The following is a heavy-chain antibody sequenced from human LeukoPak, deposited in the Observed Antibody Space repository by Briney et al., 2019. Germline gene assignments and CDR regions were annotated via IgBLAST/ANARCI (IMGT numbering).Heavy chain of an antibody. D-gene: IGHD6-13*01. Sequence: ASVKVSCKASGYSFTDYYIHWVRQAPGQGLEWMGWVNPNTGGTNYPQKLQGRVTLTRDTSISTVYMEMSRLRSDDTAVYYCARVHWVAAGEDAFDIWGQGTLVTVFS. CDR2: VNPNTGGT. CDR3: ARVHWVAAGEDAFDI. CDR1: GYSFTDYY. V-gene: IGHV1-2*02. J-gene: IGHJ3*02.